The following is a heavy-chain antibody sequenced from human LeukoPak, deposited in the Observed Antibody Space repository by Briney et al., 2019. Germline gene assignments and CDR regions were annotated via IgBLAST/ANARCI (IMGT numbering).Heavy chain of an antibody. CDR2: INHSGST. CDR3: ARRKGYSYGPRYFDY. V-gene: IGHV4-34*01. J-gene: IGHJ4*02. CDR1: GGSFSGYY. D-gene: IGHD5-18*01. Sequence: SETLSLTCAVYGGSFSGYYWSWIRQPPGKGLEWIGEINHSGSTNYNPSLKSRVTISIDTSKNQFSLKLSSVTAADTAVYYCARRKGYSYGPRYFDYWGPGNPGHRLL.